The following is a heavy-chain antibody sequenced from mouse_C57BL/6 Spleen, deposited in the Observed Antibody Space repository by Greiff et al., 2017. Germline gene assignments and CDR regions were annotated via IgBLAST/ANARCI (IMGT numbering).Heavy chain of an antibody. CDR2: INPSSGYT. CDR3: ARGGLYDYGGGNAMDY. D-gene: IGHD2-4*01. J-gene: IGHJ4*01. CDR1: GYTFTSYT. V-gene: IGHV1-4*01. Sequence: QVQLQQSGAELARPGASVKMSCKASGYTFTSYTMHWVKQRPGQGLEWIGYINPSSGYTKYNQKFKGKATLTADKSSSTAYMQLSSLTSADSAVYYGARGGLYDYGGGNAMDYWGQGTTVTVSS.